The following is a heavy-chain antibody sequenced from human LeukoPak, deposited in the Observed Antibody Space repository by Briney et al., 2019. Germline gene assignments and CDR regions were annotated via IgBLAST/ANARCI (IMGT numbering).Heavy chain of an antibody. CDR3: ARGGGYCSGGSCYPAGVWFDP. Sequence: SETLSLTCTVSGGSISSSSYYWGWIRQPPGKGLEWIGSIYYSGSTYYNPSLKSRVTIPVDTSKNQFSLKLSSVTAADTAVYYCARGGGYCSGGSCYPAGVWFDPWGQGTLVTVSS. V-gene: IGHV4-39*07. CDR2: IYYSGST. CDR1: GGSISSSSYY. D-gene: IGHD2-15*01. J-gene: IGHJ5*02.